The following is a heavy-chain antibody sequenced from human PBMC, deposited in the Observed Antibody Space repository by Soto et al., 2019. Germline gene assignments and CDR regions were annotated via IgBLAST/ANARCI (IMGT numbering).Heavy chain of an antibody. V-gene: IGHV3-9*01. Sequence: PGGSLRLCCAASGFTFDDYAMHWVRQAPGKGLEWVSGISWNSGSIGYADSVKGRFTISRDNAKNSLYLQMNSLRAEDTALYYCAKDRTAAAENGMDVWGQGTTVTVSS. J-gene: IGHJ6*02. CDR1: GFTFDDYA. CDR2: ISWNSGSI. CDR3: AKDRTAAAENGMDV. D-gene: IGHD6-25*01.